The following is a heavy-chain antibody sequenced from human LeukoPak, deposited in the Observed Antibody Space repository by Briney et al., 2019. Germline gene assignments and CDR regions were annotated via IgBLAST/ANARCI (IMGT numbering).Heavy chain of an antibody. D-gene: IGHD3-10*01. J-gene: IGHJ4*02. CDR3: ATDSYVSGSYYRLFY. V-gene: IGHV3-23*01. Sequence: GGSLRLSCAASGFTFSNYAMSWVRQAPGKGLEWVSSISDSGGSTYYADSVKGRFTISRDNSKNTLYLQMNNLRAEDTAIYYCATDSYVSGSYYRLFYWGQGTLVTVSS. CDR2: ISDSGGST. CDR1: GFTFSNYA.